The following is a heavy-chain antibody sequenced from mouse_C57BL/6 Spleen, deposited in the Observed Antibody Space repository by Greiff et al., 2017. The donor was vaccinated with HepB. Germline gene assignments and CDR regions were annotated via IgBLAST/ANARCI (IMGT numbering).Heavy chain of an antibody. CDR1: GFTFSDYG. Sequence: EVQVVESGGGLVKPGGSLKLSCAASGFTFSDYGMHWVRQAPEKVLEWVAYISSGSSTIYYADTVKGRFTISRDNAKNTLFLQMTSRRSEDTAMYYCARRNDGYEGYYFDYWGQGTTLTVSS. J-gene: IGHJ2*01. CDR3: ARRNDGYEGYYFDY. D-gene: IGHD2-3*01. CDR2: ISSGSSTI. V-gene: IGHV5-17*01.